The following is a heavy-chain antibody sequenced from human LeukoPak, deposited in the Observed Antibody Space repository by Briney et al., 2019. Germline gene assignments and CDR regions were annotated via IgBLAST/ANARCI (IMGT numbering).Heavy chain of an antibody. Sequence: GGSLRLSCAASGFTFSNYGMDWVGQAPGKGLEWVSSISTSSSYIFYADSVKGRFTISRDNAKNSLYLQLNSLRADDTAVYYCARDSFVGGAFDIWGQGTLVTVSS. CDR1: GFTFSNYG. D-gene: IGHD3-9*01. J-gene: IGHJ4*02. CDR3: ARDSFVGGAFDI. V-gene: IGHV3-21*01. CDR2: ISTSSSYI.